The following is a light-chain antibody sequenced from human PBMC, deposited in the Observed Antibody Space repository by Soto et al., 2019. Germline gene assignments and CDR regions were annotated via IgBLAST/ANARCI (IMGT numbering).Light chain of an antibody. CDR2: AAS. CDR3: QKYNSAPLT. Sequence: DIQMTQSPSSLSASVGDRVTITCRARQGISNYLAWYQQKPGKVPKLLIYAASTLQSWVPSRFSGSGSGTDGAHTMSSLHPEAVANSDSQKYNSAPLTFSGGTKVENK. V-gene: IGKV1-27*01. J-gene: IGKJ4*01. CDR1: QGISNY.